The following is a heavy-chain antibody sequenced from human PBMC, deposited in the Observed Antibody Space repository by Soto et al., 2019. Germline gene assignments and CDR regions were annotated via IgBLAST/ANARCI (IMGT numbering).Heavy chain of an antibody. J-gene: IGHJ3*02. CDR1: GYTFTSYA. D-gene: IGHD2-21*02. V-gene: IGHV1-69*13. CDR3: ARDPRDSRAFDI. Sequence: ASVKVSCKASGYTFTSYAISWVRQAPGQGLEWMGGIIPIFGTANYAQKFQGRVTITADESTSTAYMELSSLRSEDTAVYYCARDPRDSRAFDIWGQGTMVTVSS. CDR2: IIPIFGTA.